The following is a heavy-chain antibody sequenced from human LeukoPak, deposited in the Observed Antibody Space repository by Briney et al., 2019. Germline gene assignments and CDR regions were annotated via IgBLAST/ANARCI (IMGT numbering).Heavy chain of an antibody. CDR2: ISSSGSIM. D-gene: IGHD6-13*01. Sequence: GGSLRLSCAASGFTFSSYEMNWVRQAPGKGLEGISYISSSGSIMYYADSLKGRFTTARDNAKNSLYLQMNRLRAEDTAIYYCASSSRYALDYWGQGTLVTVSS. CDR3: ASSSRYALDY. CDR1: GFTFSSYE. J-gene: IGHJ4*02. V-gene: IGHV3-48*03.